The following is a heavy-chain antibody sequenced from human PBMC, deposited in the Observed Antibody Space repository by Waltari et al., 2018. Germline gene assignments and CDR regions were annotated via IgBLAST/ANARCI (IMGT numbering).Heavy chain of an antibody. CDR3: ARVLYSGYDFDP. J-gene: IGHJ5*02. CDR2: INPSGGST. V-gene: IGHV1-46*01. D-gene: IGHD5-12*01. Sequence: QVQLVQSGAEVKKPGASVKVSCKASGYTFTSAYMHWVRQAPGQGLEWMGMINPSGGSTSYARKCQGRVTMTRDTSTNTVYMELSSLRAEDTAVYYCARVLYSGYDFDPWGQGTLVTVSS. CDR1: GYTFTSAY.